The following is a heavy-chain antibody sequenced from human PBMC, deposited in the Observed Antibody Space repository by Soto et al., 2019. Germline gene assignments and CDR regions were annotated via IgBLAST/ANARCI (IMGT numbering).Heavy chain of an antibody. J-gene: IGHJ2*01. Sequence: GGSLRLSCAASGFTVSSNYMSWVRQAPGKGLEWVSVIYSGGSTYYADSVKGRFTISRDNSKNTLYLQMDSLSADDTAVYFCAKKGSPSGDHSNWYFDLWGRGTLVTVSS. D-gene: IGHD7-27*01. CDR3: AKKGSPSGDHSNWYFDL. V-gene: IGHV3-53*01. CDR1: GFTVSSNY. CDR2: IYSGGST.